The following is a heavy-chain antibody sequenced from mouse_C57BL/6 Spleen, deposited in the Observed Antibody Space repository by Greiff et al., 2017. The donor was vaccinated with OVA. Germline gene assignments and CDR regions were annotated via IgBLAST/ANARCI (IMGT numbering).Heavy chain of an antibody. CDR1: GFSLTSYG. D-gene: IGHD1-1*01. V-gene: IGHV2-2*01. CDR3: ARNGYYGSSYGGYAMDY. J-gene: IGHJ4*01. Sequence: VHLVESGPGLVQPSQSLSITCTVSGFSLTSYGVHWVRQSPGKGLEWLGVIWSGGSTDYNAAFISRLSISKDNSKSQVFFKMNSLQADDTAIYYCARNGYYGSSYGGYAMDYWGQGTSVTVSS. CDR2: IWSGGST.